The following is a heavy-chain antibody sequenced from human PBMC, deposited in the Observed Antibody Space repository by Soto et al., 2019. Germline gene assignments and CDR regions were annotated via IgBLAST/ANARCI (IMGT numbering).Heavy chain of an antibody. CDR1: GGSISSSSYY. Sequence: SETCSLTCTVSGGSISSSSYYWGWIRQPPGKGLEWIGSIYYSGSTYYNPSLKSRVTISVDTSKNQFSLKLSSVTAADTAVYYCARLFQYQLLSFDYWGQGTLVTVSS. CDR2: IYYSGST. V-gene: IGHV4-39*01. D-gene: IGHD2-2*01. J-gene: IGHJ4*02. CDR3: ARLFQYQLLSFDY.